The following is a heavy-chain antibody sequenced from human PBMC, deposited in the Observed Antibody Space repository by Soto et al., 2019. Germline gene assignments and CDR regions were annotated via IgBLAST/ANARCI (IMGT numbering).Heavy chain of an antibody. Sequence: GGSLRLSCAASGFTFSSYGMHWVRQAPGKGLEWVAVIWYDGSNKYYADSVKGRFTISRDNSKNTLYLQMNSLRAEDTVVYYCARDLISSGYYSLGDWGQGTRVTVSS. D-gene: IGHD3-22*01. CDR1: GFTFSSYG. J-gene: IGHJ4*02. V-gene: IGHV3-33*01. CDR2: IWYDGSNK. CDR3: ARDLISSGYYSLGD.